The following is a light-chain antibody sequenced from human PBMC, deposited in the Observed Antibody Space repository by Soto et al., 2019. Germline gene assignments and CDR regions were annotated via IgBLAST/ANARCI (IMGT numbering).Light chain of an antibody. J-gene: IGKJ5*01. CDR2: GAS. V-gene: IGKV3-15*01. CDR3: HQYNDWPSIT. Sequence: EIVLTQSPGTLSLSPGESATLSCRASQSVASHLAWYQQKPGQAPRLLIFGASVRATGIPARFSGSGSGTEFVRTIDSLQSEDFAVYYCHQYNDWPSITFGQGTRLEI. CDR1: QSVASH.